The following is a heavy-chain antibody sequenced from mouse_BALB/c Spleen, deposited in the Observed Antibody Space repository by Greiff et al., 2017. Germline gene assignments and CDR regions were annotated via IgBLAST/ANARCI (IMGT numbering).Heavy chain of an antibody. CDR1: GFTFSSYA. CDR2: ISSGGST. J-gene: IGHJ4*01. D-gene: IGHD2-10*02. CDR3: ARGEYGNPYYAMDY. V-gene: IGHV5-6-5*01. Sequence: EVKLVESGGGLVKPGGSLKLSCAASGFTFSSYAMSWVRQTPEKRLEWVASISSGGSTYYPDSVKGRFTISRDNARNILYLQMSSLRSEDTAMYYCARGEYGNPYYAMDYWGQGTSVTVAS.